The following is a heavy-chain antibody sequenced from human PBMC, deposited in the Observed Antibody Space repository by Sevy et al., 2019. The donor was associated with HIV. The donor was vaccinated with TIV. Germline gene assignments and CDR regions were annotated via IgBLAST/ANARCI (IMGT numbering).Heavy chain of an antibody. CDR2: ISYDGSNK. CDR1: GFTFNTYD. J-gene: IGHJ3*02. CDR3: ARDDLVGAMIGAFDI. V-gene: IGHV3-30*03. D-gene: IGHD1-26*01. Sequence: GGSLRLSCAASGFTFNTYDMHWVRQAPGKGLEWVAFISYDGSNKYYADSVKGRFTMSRDNSKNTLYLQMNSLRAEDTAVYYCARDDLVGAMIGAFDIWGQGTMVTVSS.